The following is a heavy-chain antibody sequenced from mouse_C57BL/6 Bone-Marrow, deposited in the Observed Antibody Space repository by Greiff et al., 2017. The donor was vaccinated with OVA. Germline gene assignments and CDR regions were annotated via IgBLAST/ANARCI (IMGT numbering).Heavy chain of an antibody. CDR2: IYPRSGNT. CDR1: GYTFTSYG. V-gene: IGHV1-81*01. Sequence: QVQLQQSGAELARPGASVKLSCKASGYTFTSYGISWVKQRTGQGLEWIGEIYPRSGNTYYNEKFKGKATLTADKSSSTAYMELRSLTSEDSAVYFCAREGDYYGSNYYFDYGGQGTTLTVSS. CDR3: AREGDYYGSNYYFDY. J-gene: IGHJ2*01. D-gene: IGHD1-1*01.